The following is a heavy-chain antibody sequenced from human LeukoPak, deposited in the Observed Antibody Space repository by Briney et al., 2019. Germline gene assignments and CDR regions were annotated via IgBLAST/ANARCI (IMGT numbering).Heavy chain of an antibody. CDR3: ARDRWELPGLIDY. CDR1: AYSISRGYY. V-gene: IGHV4-38-2*02. Sequence: TSETLSLTCTVSAYSISRGYYWGWIRQPPGKRLEWIANVYHSGSTHYNPSLKSRVTMSVDTSKNQFSLKLSSVTAADTAVYYCARDRWELPGLIDYWGQGTLVTVSS. CDR2: VYHSGST. J-gene: IGHJ4*02. D-gene: IGHD1-26*01.